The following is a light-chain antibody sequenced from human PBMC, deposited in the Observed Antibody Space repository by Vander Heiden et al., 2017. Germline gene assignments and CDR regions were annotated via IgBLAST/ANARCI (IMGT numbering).Light chain of an antibody. J-gene: IGLJ3*02. CDR1: TSNIGSNF. CDR3: AAWDDSLSTWV. CDR2: KNN. Sequence: QSVLTQPPSASGPPGQRVTISCSGSTSNIGSNFVYWFQQFPGTAPKVLIYKNNQRPSGVRDRVSGSKSGTSASLAISGLRSEDEADYYCAAWDDSLSTWVFGRGTKVTVL. V-gene: IGLV1-47*01.